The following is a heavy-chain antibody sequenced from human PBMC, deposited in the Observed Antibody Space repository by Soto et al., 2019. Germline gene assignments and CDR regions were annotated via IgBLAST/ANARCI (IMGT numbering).Heavy chain of an antibody. CDR1: GYTFTSYR. CDR3: ARDVGSGLIDY. J-gene: IGHJ4*02. Sequence: QVQLVQSGAEVKKPGASVKVSCKASGYTFTSYRISWVRQAPGQGLEWMGWISAYNGNTYHARKLQGRVTMTTDTATSTAYMELRSLSSDDTAVYYCARDVGSGLIDYWGQGTLVTVSS. V-gene: IGHV1-18*01. D-gene: IGHD2-2*03. CDR2: ISAYNGNT.